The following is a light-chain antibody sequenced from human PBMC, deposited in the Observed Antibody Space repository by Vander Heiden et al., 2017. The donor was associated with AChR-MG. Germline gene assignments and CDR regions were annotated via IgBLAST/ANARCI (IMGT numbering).Light chain of an antibody. Sequence: DIQMTQSPSSLSAFVGDRVTITCQASQDISNYLNWYQQRPGKAPKLLIYDASNLQTGVPSRVSGNGSGTDFTFTISSLQPGDIATYDCQQYDKLPPFTFGPGTKVDIK. CDR1: QDISNY. CDR3: QQYDKLPPFT. CDR2: DAS. V-gene: IGKV1-33*01. J-gene: IGKJ3*01.